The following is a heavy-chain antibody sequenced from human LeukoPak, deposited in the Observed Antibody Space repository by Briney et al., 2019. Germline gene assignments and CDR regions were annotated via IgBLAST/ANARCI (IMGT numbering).Heavy chain of an antibody. J-gene: IGHJ3*02. V-gene: IGHV3-23*01. CDR2: ISGSGGST. Sequence: PGGSLRLSCAASGFTFSSYAMSWVRQAPGKGLEWVSAISGSGGSTYYADSVKGRFTISRHNSKNTLYLQMNSLRAEDTAVYYCARMPVVALGNAFDIWGQGTMVTVSS. CDR1: GFTFSSYA. D-gene: IGHD2-15*01. CDR3: ARMPVVALGNAFDI.